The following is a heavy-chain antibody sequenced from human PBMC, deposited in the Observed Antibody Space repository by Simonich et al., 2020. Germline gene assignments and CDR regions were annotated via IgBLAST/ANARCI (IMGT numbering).Heavy chain of an antibody. Sequence: EVQLVESGGGLVQPGGSLRLSCAASGFTFSSYWMSWVRQAPGKGLEWVANIKQDGSEKYYVDSVKGRLTSSRDNAKNSLYLQMNSLRAEDTAVYYCARDGLGTAYYYYMDVWGKGTTVTVSS. V-gene: IGHV3-7*01. CDR3: ARDGLGTAYYYYMDV. CDR2: IKQDGSEK. J-gene: IGHJ6*03. D-gene: IGHD7-27*01. CDR1: GFTFSSYW.